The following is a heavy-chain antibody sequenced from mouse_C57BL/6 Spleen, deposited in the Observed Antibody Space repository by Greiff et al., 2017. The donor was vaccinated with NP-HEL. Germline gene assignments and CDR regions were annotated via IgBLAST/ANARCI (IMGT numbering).Heavy chain of an antibody. D-gene: IGHD1-1*01. J-gene: IGHJ1*03. Sequence: QVQLQQSGAELVRPGASVTLSCKASGYTFTDYEMHWVKQTPVHGLEWIGAIDPETGGTAYNQKFKGKAILTADKSSSTAYMELRSLTSEDSAVYYCTGSYYGSSYMYFDVWGTGTTVTVSS. CDR2: IDPETGGT. CDR3: TGSYYGSSYMYFDV. V-gene: IGHV1-15*01. CDR1: GYTFTDYE.